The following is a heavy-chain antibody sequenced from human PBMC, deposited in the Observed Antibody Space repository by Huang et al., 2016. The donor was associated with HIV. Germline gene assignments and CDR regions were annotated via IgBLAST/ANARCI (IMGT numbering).Heavy chain of an antibody. CDR1: GGNFSTFG. J-gene: IGHJ6*02. V-gene: IGHV1-69*01. CDR3: ARPSDAAMIRDYYYPMDV. D-gene: IGHD5-18*01. Sequence: QVQLVQSEAEVKKPGSSVKVSCKASGGNFSTFGLIWVRQASGRGLGWIAGLIPIFNTTYSAQKFQGRVTLTADESTNTASMELNSLTFEDTAVYYCARPSDAAMIRDYYYPMDVWGQGTTVTVS. CDR2: LIPIFNTT.